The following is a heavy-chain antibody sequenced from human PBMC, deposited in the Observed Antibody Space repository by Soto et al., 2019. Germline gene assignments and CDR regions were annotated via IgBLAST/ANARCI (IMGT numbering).Heavy chain of an antibody. J-gene: IGHJ4*02. D-gene: IGHD3-22*01. CDR2: MKPNSGDT. CDR1: GYNFTKYN. CDR3: MVDNSGFY. Sequence: QVQVVQSGAEVKKPGASVKVSCKTSGYNFTKYNFNWVRQATGQGLEWMGWMKPNSGDTGYKEKFQGRLTMTRDASISTAYMELSDLRSEDTAVYYCMVDNSGFYWGQGALVTVSS. V-gene: IGHV1-8*01.